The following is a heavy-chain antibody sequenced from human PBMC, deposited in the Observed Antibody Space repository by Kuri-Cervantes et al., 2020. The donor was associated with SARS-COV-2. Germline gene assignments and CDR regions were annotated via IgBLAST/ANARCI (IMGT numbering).Heavy chain of an antibody. CDR3: ARDCSSSSHSCYYMDV. J-gene: IGHJ6*03. Sequence: SETLSLTCTVSGGSISSSSYYWGWIRQPPGKGLEWIGRIYTSGSTNYNPSLKSRVTMSVDTSKNQFSLKLSSVTAADTAVYYCARDCSSSSHSCYYMDVWGKGTTVTVSS. CDR2: IYTSGST. V-gene: IGHV4-39*07. D-gene: IGHD6-6*01. CDR1: GGSISSSSYY.